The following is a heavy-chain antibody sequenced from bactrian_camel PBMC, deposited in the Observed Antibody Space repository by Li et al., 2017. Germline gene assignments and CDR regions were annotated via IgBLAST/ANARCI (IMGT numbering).Heavy chain of an antibody. Sequence: DVQLVESGGGLVQPGGSLRLTCAASAAMYCMGWVRQAPGKGLEWVSSISHEGSITHYADSVTGRFAMSRGNSENMAYLQMNSLKSEDTAIYYCVNFVGFGIWGQGTQVTVS. J-gene: IGHJ4*01. D-gene: IGHD1*01. CDR2: ISHEGSIT. V-gene: IGHV3S40*01. CDR3: VNFVGFGI. CDR1: AAMYC.